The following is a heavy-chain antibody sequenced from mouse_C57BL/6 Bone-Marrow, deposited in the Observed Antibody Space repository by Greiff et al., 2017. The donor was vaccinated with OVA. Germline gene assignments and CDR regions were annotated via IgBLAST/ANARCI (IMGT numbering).Heavy chain of an antibody. D-gene: IGHD2-5*01. V-gene: IGHV1-15*01. J-gene: IGHJ4*01. CDR3: TRGYSNYYAMDY. CDR2: IDPETGGT. CDR1: GYTFTDYD. Sequence: LQESGAELVRPGASVTLSCKASGYTFTDYDMHWVKQTPVHGLEWIGAIDPETGGTAYNQKFKGKAILTADKSSSTAYMELRSLTSEDSAVYYCTRGYSNYYAMDYWGQGTSVTVSS.